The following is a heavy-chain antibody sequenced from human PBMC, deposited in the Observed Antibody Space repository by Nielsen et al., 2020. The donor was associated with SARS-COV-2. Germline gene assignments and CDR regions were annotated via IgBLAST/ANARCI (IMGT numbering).Heavy chain of an antibody. CDR3: ARSTSSGWRDAFDI. D-gene: IGHD6-19*01. CDR2: IKEDGSEK. Sequence: GESLKISCVVSGLTFNNDWMSWVRQAPGKGLEWVANIKEDGSEKYYAESVKGRFTISRDNAKNSLYLQMNSLRAEDTALYHCARSTSSGWRDAFDIWGQGTMVTVSS. CDR1: GLTFNNDW. J-gene: IGHJ3*02. V-gene: IGHV3-7*03.